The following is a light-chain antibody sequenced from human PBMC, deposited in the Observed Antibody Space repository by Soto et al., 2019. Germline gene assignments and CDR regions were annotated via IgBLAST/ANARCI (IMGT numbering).Light chain of an antibody. CDR1: QSVSSN. CDR3: QQYNNWPWT. J-gene: IGKJ1*01. Sequence: EIVMTQSPVTLSVSPVERATLSCRAGQSVSSNLAWYQQKPGQAPRLLIYGASTRATGIPARFTGSGSGTEFTLTISSLQFDDSAVYYCQQYNNWPWTFGQGTKVDIK. V-gene: IGKV3-15*01. CDR2: GAS.